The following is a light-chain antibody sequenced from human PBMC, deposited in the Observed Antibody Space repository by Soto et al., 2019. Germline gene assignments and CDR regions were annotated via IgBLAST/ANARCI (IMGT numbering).Light chain of an antibody. V-gene: IGLV2-18*02. CDR2: DVS. CDR1: SSDVGSYNR. Sequence: QSVLTQPPSVSGSPGQSVTISSTGTSSDVGSYNRVSWYQQPPGTAPKLMIYDVSNRPSGVPDRFSGSKSGNTASLTISGLQAEDEADYYCSSYTSSSTYVFGTGTKVTVL. J-gene: IGLJ1*01. CDR3: SSYTSSSTYV.